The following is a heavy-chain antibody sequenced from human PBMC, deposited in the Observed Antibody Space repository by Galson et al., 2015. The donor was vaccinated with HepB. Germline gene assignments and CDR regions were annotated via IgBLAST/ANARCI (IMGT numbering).Heavy chain of an antibody. CDR1: GFTFSNYG. V-gene: IGHV3-23*01. D-gene: IGHD3-3*01. J-gene: IGHJ4*02. CDR3: ARWRGAQSEFDH. Sequence: SLRLSCAASGFTFSNYGMAWVRQAPGKGLEWVSHLNSGGKTEDAESVKGRFTISRDSSKRTLYLQMNSRRVEDTAIYYCARWRGAQSEFDHWGQGTLVTVSS. CDR2: LNSGGKT.